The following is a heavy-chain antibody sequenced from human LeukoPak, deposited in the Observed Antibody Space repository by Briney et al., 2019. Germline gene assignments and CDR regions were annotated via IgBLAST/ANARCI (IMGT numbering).Heavy chain of an antibody. Sequence: GRSLRLSCAASGFTFSSYGMHWVRQAPGKGLEWVAVIWYDGSNKYYADSVKGRFTISRDNSKNTLYLQMNSLRAEDTAVYYCAKVKRDFWSPDYYYYMDVWGKGTTVTVSS. CDR3: AKVKRDFWSPDYYYYMDV. D-gene: IGHD3-3*01. V-gene: IGHV3-33*06. CDR1: GFTFSSYG. CDR2: IWYDGSNK. J-gene: IGHJ6*03.